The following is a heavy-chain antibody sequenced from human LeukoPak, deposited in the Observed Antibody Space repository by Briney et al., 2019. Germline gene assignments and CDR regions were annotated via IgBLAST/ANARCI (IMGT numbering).Heavy chain of an antibody. CDR1: GGSFSGYY. CDR3: ARAPDSSFLQVAYKKRDYFDY. CDR2: ISHSGST. D-gene: IGHD6-6*01. Sequence: SETLSLTCAVYGGSFSGYYWSWIRQPPGKGLEWIGEISHSGSTNYNPSLKSRVTISVDTSKNQFSLKLSSVTAADTAVYYCARAPDSSFLQVAYKKRDYFDYWGQGTLVTVSS. J-gene: IGHJ4*02. V-gene: IGHV4-34*01.